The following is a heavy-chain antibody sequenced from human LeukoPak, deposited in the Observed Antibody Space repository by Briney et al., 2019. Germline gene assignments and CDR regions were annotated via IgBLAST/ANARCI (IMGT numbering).Heavy chain of an antibody. CDR3: ARGGGNGGGWVGHYYYMDV. Sequence: SETLSLTCAVSGYSISSGYYWAWIRQPPGKGLEWIGSIYHSGSTYYNPSLKSRVTISVDTSKNQFSLKLSSVTAANTAVYYCARGGGNGGGWVGHYYYMDVWGKGTTVTVSS. CDR2: IYHSGST. J-gene: IGHJ6*03. V-gene: IGHV4-38-2*01. CDR1: GYSISSGYY. D-gene: IGHD4-23*01.